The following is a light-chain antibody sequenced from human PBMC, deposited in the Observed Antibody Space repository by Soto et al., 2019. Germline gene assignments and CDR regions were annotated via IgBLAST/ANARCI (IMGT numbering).Light chain of an antibody. CDR2: GAS. Sequence: EIVLTQSPATLSLSPGERATLSCRASQSVSGSYLAWYQQKPGQAPRLLIYGASSRATGIPDRFSGSGSGTDFTLTISRLEPEDFAVYYCQQYHKWPITFGQGTRLEIK. V-gene: IGKV3-20*01. J-gene: IGKJ5*01. CDR1: QSVSGSY. CDR3: QQYHKWPIT.